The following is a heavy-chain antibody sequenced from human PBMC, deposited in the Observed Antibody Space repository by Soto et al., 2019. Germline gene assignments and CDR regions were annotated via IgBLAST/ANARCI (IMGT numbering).Heavy chain of an antibody. J-gene: IGHJ5*02. D-gene: IGHD3-22*01. Sequence: SVKVSCKASGGTFGSDAITWVRQAPGQGLEWVGRIIPIFGTTNYAQNLQGRVTISADKSTLTSYMELHSLTSDDTALYYCARDRTDSGYCTNWLDPWGQGTQVTVSS. CDR2: IIPIFGTT. V-gene: IGHV1-69*06. CDR3: ARDRTDSGYCTNWLDP. CDR1: GGTFGSDA.